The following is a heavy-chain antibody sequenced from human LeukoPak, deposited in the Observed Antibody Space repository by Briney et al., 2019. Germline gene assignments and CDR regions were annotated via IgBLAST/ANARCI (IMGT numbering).Heavy chain of an antibody. Sequence: GRSLRLSCAASGFTFSNYGMHWVRQAPGKGLEWVAVIWYDGSNEYYADPVKGRFTISRDNSKNTLYLQMNSLRAEDTAVYYCAKVGAIGRLTYFFDYWGQGTLVTVSS. CDR2: IWYDGSNE. V-gene: IGHV3-33*06. CDR3: AKVGAIGRLTYFFDY. J-gene: IGHJ4*02. CDR1: GFTFSNYG. D-gene: IGHD3-16*01.